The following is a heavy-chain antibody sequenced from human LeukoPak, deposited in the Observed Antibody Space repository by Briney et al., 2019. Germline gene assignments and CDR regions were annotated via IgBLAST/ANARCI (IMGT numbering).Heavy chain of an antibody. CDR1: GFTFSDYY. Sequence: GGSLRLSCAASGFTFSDYYMSWIRQAPGKGLEWVSYISSSGSTIYYADSVKGRFTISRDNAKNSLYLQMNSLRAEDTAVYYCAKAGTTYYYDSSGYFDYWGQGTLVTVSS. CDR2: ISSSGSTI. J-gene: IGHJ4*02. D-gene: IGHD3-22*01. V-gene: IGHV3-11*01. CDR3: AKAGTTYYYDSSGYFDY.